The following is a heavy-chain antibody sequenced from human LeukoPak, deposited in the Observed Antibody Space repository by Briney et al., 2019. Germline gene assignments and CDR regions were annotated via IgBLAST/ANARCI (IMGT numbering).Heavy chain of an antibody. Sequence: SVKVSCKASGYTFTGYYMHWVRQAPGQGLEWMGWINPNSGGTNYAQKFQGRVTMTRDTSISTAYMELSRLRSDDTAVYYCARDLFRRFLEWLLVFDPWGQGTLVTVSS. CDR3: ARDLFRRFLEWLLVFDP. V-gene: IGHV1-2*02. D-gene: IGHD3-3*01. J-gene: IGHJ5*02. CDR2: INPNSGGT. CDR1: GYTFTGYY.